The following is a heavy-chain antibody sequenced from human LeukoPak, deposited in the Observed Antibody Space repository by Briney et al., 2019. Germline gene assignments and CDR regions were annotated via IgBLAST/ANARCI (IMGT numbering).Heavy chain of an antibody. Sequence: SVKVSCKASGGTFSSYAISWVRQAPGQGLEWMGGIIPIFGTANYAQKFQGRVTITADESTSTAYMELSSLRSEDTAVYYCARLGGNINSPYGNRFDPWGQGTLVTVSS. V-gene: IGHV1-69*01. J-gene: IGHJ5*02. CDR1: GGTFSSYA. D-gene: IGHD1/OR15-1a*01. CDR3: ARLGGNINSPYGNRFDP. CDR2: IIPIFGTA.